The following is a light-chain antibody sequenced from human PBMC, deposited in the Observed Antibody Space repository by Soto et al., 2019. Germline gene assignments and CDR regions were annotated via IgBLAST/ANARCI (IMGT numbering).Light chain of an antibody. Sequence: QSALTQPASVSGSPGQSITISCTGTSSDVGGYNYVSWYQQHPGKAPKLVIFEVNNRPSGISNRFSGSKSGNTASLTISGLHAEDEADYYCSSYRGGSALGVFGTGTKLTVL. CDR2: EVN. J-gene: IGLJ1*01. CDR1: SSDVGGYNY. V-gene: IGLV2-14*01. CDR3: SSYRGGSALGV.